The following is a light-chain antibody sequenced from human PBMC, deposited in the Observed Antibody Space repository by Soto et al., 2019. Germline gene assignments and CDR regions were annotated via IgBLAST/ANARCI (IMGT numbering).Light chain of an antibody. V-gene: IGLV1-47*01. CDR1: SSNIGSNY. CDR2: RND. J-gene: IGLJ2*01. Sequence: QSVLTQPPSASGTPGQRVTISCSGSSSNIGSNYVYWYQQAPGTAPKLLIYRNDQRPSGVPDRISGSKSGTSASLAISGLRSEDEADYYCAAWDDSLGGRVLFGGGTKLTVL. CDR3: AAWDDSLGGRVL.